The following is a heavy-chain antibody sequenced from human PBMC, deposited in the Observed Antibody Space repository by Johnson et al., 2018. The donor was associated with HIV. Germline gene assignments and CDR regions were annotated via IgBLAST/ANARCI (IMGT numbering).Heavy chain of an antibody. Sequence: VQLVESGGGLVQPGRSLRLSCAASGFTFDDYAMHWVRQAPGKGLEWVSGISWNSGTLYYADSVKDRFTIFRDNAKSSLYLQMNSLRVEDTAIYYCARRMVVGYHALDFWGQGTVVSVPS. J-gene: IGHJ3*01. CDR3: ARRMVVGYHALDF. D-gene: IGHD2-21*01. CDR1: GFTFDDYA. V-gene: IGHV3-9*01. CDR2: ISWNSGTL.